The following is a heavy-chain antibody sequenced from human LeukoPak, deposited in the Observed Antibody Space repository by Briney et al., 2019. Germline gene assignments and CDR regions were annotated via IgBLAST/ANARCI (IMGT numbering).Heavy chain of an antibody. J-gene: IGHJ4*02. Sequence: GGSLRLSCATSGFTFNSYWMHWVRQAPGKGLEWVSRINGDGSGRNYADSVKGRFTISRDNAKNTPYLQMNSLRSEDTAVYYCARASSHRRAACGDYWGQGTLVTVSS. CDR3: ARASSHRRAACGDY. CDR1: GFTFNSYW. D-gene: IGHD6-13*01. CDR2: INGDGSGR. V-gene: IGHV3-74*01.